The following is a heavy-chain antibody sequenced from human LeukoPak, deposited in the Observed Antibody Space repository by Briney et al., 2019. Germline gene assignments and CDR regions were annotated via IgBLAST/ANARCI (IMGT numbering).Heavy chain of an antibody. V-gene: IGHV3-15*01. CDR3: TRNSGWYGLS. CDR1: GFTVSSNY. Sequence: GGSLRLSCAASGFTVSSNYMSWVRQAPGKGLEWVGRIKSKTDGGTTDYAAPVKGRFTISRDNSNNTLFLHLNSLRGEDTAVYYCTRNSGWYGLSWGQGTLVTVSS. D-gene: IGHD6-19*01. J-gene: IGHJ1*01. CDR2: IKSKTDGGTT.